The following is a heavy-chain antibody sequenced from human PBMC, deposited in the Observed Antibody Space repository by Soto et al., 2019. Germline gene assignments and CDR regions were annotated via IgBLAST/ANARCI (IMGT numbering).Heavy chain of an antibody. V-gene: IGHV4-39*01. CDR3: ARHGYYYDSTGYYYFV. Sequence: QLQLQESGPGLVKPSETLSLACPVSGGSISSTNHSCGWIRQPPGKGLEWIGDIYYSGMTRYNPSLKSRVTRAVDTSKTQSSLKLSSVTDADTAVYYCARHGYYYDSTGYYYFVWGQGTLVTVSS. CDR1: GGSISSTNHS. CDR2: IYYSGMT. D-gene: IGHD3-22*01. J-gene: IGHJ4*02.